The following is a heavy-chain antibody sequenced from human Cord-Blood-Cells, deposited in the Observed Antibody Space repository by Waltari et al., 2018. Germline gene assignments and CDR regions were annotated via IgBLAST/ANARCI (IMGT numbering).Heavy chain of an antibody. V-gene: IGHV1-8*03. CDR2: MNPNSGNT. CDR3: ARGWRRGAFDI. D-gene: IGHD3-16*01. J-gene: IGHJ3*02. CDR1: GHTFSSYD. Sequence: QVQLVQSGAEVQKPGPSVKVSVRASGHTFSSYDITWLRQAPGQGLEWMGWMNPNSGNTGYAQKFQGRVTITRNTSISTAYMELSSLRSEDTAVYYCARGWRRGAFDIWGQGTMVTVSS.